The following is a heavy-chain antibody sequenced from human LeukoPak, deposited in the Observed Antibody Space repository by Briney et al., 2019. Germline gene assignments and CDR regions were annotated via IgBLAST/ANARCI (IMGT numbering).Heavy chain of an antibody. V-gene: IGHV4-4*07. CDR3: ARDCSGNSYYSY. CDR2: IYSSGST. D-gene: IGHD2-15*01. J-gene: IGHJ4*02. CDR1: GGSISTYY. Sequence: SETLSLTCTVSGGSISTYYWSWIRQPAGKGLEWIGRIYSSGSTDYNPSLKSRVTMSVDKSKNQFSLKLSSMTAADTAVYYCARDCSGNSYYSYWGQGTLVTVSS.